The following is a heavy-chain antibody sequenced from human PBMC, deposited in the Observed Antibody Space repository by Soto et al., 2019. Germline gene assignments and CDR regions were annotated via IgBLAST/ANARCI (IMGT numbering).Heavy chain of an antibody. D-gene: IGHD3-16*01. J-gene: IGHJ3*02. CDR1: GFTFSSYS. Sequence: EVQLVESGGGLVKPGGSLRLSCAASGFTFSSYSMNWVRQAPGKGLEWVSSISSSSSYIYYADSVKGRFTISRDNAKNSLYRKINSLRAEDTAVYYCARGTSYDYIGGSYRLFDIWGQGTMVPVFS. V-gene: IGHV3-21*01. CDR2: ISSSSSYI. CDR3: ARGTSYDYIGGSYRLFDI.